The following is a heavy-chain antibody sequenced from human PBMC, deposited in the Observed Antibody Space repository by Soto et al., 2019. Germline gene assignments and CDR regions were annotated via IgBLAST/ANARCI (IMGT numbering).Heavy chain of an antibody. J-gene: IGHJ4*02. CDR3: ARVSSSGRIAHFDY. Sequence: SETLSLTCTVSGGAISSYYWSWIRQPPGKGLEWIGYIYYSGSTNYNPSLKSRVTISVDTSKNQFSLKLSSVTAADTAVYYCARVSSSGRIAHFDYWGQGTLGTGSS. V-gene: IGHV4-59*01. D-gene: IGHD6-19*01. CDR2: IYYSGST. CDR1: GGAISSYY.